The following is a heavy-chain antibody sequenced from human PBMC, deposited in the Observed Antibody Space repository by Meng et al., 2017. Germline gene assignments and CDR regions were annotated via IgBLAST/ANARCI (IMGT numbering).Heavy chain of an antibody. V-gene: IGHV4-39*07. CDR3: ARGYHYYYDSSGPFNWFDP. CDR1: GGSISSSSYY. Sequence: QLPRQESGPGLVKPSETLSLTCTVSGGSISSSSYYWGWIRQPPGKGLEWIGSIYYSGSTYYNPSLKSRVTISVDTSKNQFSLKLSSVTAADTAVYYCARGYHYYYDSSGPFNWFDPWGQGTLVTVSS. D-gene: IGHD3-22*01. J-gene: IGHJ5*02. CDR2: IYYSGST.